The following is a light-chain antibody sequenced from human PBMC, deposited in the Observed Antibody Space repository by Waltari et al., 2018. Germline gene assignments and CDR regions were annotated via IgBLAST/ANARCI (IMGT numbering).Light chain of an antibody. V-gene: IGKV3-15*01. CDR3: HQYNDGPPFN. J-gene: IGKJ2*01. CDR2: RAS. Sequence: EIVMTQSPATLSASPGARAIISCRASQSVTTNLAWYQQKPGQPPRLLIYRASARATDIPARFSGSGSGTEFTLTITSLQSEDFAVYYCHQYNDGPPFNFGQGTKLEIK. CDR1: QSVTTN.